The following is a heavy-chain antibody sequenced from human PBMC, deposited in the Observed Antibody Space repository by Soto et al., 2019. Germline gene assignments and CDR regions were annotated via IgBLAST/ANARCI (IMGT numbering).Heavy chain of an antibody. CDR1: GGSISSYY. Sequence: NPSETLSLTCTVSGGSISSYYWSWIRQPPGKGLEWIGYIYYSGSTNYNPSLKSRVTISVDTSKNQFSLKLSSVTAADTAVYYCARRTGTTSSNYYYYYMDVWGKGTTVTVSS. J-gene: IGHJ6*03. CDR3: ARRTGTTSSNYYYYYMDV. CDR2: IYYSGST. V-gene: IGHV4-59*08. D-gene: IGHD1-7*01.